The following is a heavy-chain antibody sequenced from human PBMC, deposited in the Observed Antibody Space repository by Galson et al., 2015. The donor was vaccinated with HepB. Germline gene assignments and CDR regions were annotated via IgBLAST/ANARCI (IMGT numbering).Heavy chain of an antibody. CDR2: LVPENGDT. V-gene: IGHV1-24*01. Sequence: SVKVSCKVSGYNHIVLSIHWVRQAPGKGLEWMRNLVPENGDTLLAQTFEGRVRMAEDTSSDTTYMELSSLRSEDTGVYFCATYLGSTGFDFWGQGTMVTVSS. J-gene: IGHJ3*01. D-gene: IGHD3-9*01. CDR3: ATYLGSTGFDF. CDR1: GYNHIVLS.